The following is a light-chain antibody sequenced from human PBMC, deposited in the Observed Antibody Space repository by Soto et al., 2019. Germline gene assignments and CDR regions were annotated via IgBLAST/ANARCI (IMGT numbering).Light chain of an antibody. CDR1: QSVSSSY. CDR3: QQYNNWPWK. V-gene: IGKV3-15*01. J-gene: IGKJ1*01. CDR2: GAS. Sequence: EIVLTQSPGTLSLSRVERATLSCRASQSVSSSYLAWYQQKPGQAPRLLIHGASTRAPGFPARFSGSGSGTDFTLTISSLQSEDFAVYYCQQYNNWPWKFGQGTKVDIK.